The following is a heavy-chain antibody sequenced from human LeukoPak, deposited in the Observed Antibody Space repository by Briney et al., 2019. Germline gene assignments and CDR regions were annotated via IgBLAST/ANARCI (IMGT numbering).Heavy chain of an antibody. D-gene: IGHD1-1*01. CDR2: INHRGDT. CDR1: GWPFSTYY. CDR3: ARGPTISETGYFDF. V-gene: IGHV4-34*01. J-gene: IGHJ4*03. Sequence: SETLSLTCAVYGWPFSTYYWSWIRQSPGKGLEWIAEINHRGDTNYNPSVKSRVTISVDTSKNQFSLKVRSLTAADTAVYYCARGPTISETGYFDFWGQGTLVTVSS.